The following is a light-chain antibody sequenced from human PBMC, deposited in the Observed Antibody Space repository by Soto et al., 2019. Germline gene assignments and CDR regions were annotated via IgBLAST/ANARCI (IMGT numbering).Light chain of an antibody. J-gene: IGKJ4*01. Sequence: EIVLTQSPGTLSLSPGERATRSCRASQSVSSRYLAWYQQKPGQAPRLLISGASSRATGIPDRFSGSGSGTDFTLTISRLEPEDFAIYYCQQYGPSPQQYGTSPRLTFGGGTKVEIK. CDR3: QQYGPSPQQYGTSPRLT. V-gene: IGKV3-20*01. CDR2: GAS. CDR1: QSVSSRY.